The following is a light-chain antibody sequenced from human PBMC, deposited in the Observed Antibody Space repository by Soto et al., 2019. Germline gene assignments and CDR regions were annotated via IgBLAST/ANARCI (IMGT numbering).Light chain of an antibody. J-gene: IGKJ1*01. CDR2: GAS. Sequence: EVVMAQSPATLSSSPGERVRLSCRASQNIRSSLAWYQQKPGQAPRLLIYGASTRATDVPDRFSGSGSGADFILSISRLEPEDFAVYYCRQYGSWPPRTFGQGTKVDI. CDR3: RQYGSWPPRT. V-gene: IGKV3-20*01. CDR1: QNIRSS.